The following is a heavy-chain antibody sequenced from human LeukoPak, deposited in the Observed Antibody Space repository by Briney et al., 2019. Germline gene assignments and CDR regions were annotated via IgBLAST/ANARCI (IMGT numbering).Heavy chain of an antibody. CDR3: ARDGGYYYDSSHWFDP. CDR1: GFTFSSYA. D-gene: IGHD3-22*01. Sequence: GGSLRLSCAASGFTFSSYAMSWVRQAPGKGLEWVSGISGSDGSTNYADSVKGRFTISRENSKNTLYLQMNSLRAEDTAVYYCARDGGYYYDSSHWFDPWGQGTLVTVSS. V-gene: IGHV3-23*01. J-gene: IGHJ5*02. CDR2: ISGSDGST.